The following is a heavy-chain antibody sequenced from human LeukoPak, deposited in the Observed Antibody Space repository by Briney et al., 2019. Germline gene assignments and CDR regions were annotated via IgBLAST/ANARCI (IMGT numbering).Heavy chain of an antibody. D-gene: IGHD3-3*01. Sequence: GRSLRLSCAASGFTFSSYGLHWVRQAPGKGLEWVAFISYDGGNKYYADSVKGRFTISRDNSKNTLYLQMNSLRAEDTGVYYCARVGQRITIFGVVIPNYMDVWGKGTTVTVSS. CDR3: ARVGQRITIFGVVIPNYMDV. CDR1: GFTFSSYG. J-gene: IGHJ6*03. CDR2: ISYDGGNK. V-gene: IGHV3-30*03.